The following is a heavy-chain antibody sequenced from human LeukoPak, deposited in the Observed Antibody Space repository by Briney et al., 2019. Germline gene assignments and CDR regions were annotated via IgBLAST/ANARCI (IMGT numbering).Heavy chain of an antibody. Sequence: ASVNVSCTASGYTFTGYYMHWVRQAPGQGLEWMGRINPNSGGTNYAQKFQGRVTMTRDTSISTAYMELSRLRSDDTAVYYCARDPVGTRYYYEGAWFDPWGQGTLVTVSS. CDR3: ARDPVGTRYYYEGAWFDP. D-gene: IGHD3-22*01. J-gene: IGHJ5*02. CDR2: INPNSGGT. CDR1: GYTFTGYY. V-gene: IGHV1-2*06.